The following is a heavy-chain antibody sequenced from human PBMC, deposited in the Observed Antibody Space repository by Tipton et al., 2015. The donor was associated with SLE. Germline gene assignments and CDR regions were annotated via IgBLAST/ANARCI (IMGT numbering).Heavy chain of an antibody. J-gene: IGHJ5*02. Sequence: SLRLSCAASGFTVRTYGMHWVRQAQGKGLEWVATIWYDDGRYKYYADSVKGRFTISRDNSENTLYLQMNSLRVEDTAVYFCAGDDYASGITWGQGTLVTVSS. CDR2: IWYDDGRYK. CDR1: GFTVRTYG. CDR3: AGDDYASGIT. V-gene: IGHV3-33*01. D-gene: IGHD3-10*01.